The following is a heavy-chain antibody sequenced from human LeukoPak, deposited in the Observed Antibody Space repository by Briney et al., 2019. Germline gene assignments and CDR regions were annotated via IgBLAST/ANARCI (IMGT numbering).Heavy chain of an antibody. J-gene: IGHJ4*02. CDR1: GGTFSSYA. CDR2: IIPIFGTA. CDR3: ASYQQWLVKGTFDY. V-gene: IGHV1-69*01. D-gene: IGHD6-19*01. Sequence: SVKVSRKASGGTFSSYAISWVRQAPGQGLEWMGGIIPIFGTANYAQKFQGRVTITADESTSTAYMELSGLRSEDTAVYYCASYQQWLVKGTFDYWGQGTLVTVSS.